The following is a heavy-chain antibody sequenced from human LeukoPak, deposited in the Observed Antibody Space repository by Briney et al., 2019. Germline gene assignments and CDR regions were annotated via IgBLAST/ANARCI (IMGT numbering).Heavy chain of an antibody. Sequence: GGSLRLSCAASGFTSSSYSMNWVRQAPGKGLEWVSYISSSSSTIYYADSVKGRFTISRDNAKNSLYLQMNSLRAEDTAVYYCARDPHSARYSSSWPLDAFDIWGQGTMVTVSS. CDR2: ISSSSSTI. CDR3: ARDPHSARYSSSWPLDAFDI. V-gene: IGHV3-48*01. J-gene: IGHJ3*02. CDR1: GFTSSSYS. D-gene: IGHD6-13*01.